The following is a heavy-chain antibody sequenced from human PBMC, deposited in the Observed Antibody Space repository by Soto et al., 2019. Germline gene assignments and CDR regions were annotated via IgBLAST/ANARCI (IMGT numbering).Heavy chain of an antibody. J-gene: IGHJ6*02. D-gene: IGHD5-18*01. CDR2: IYYSGST. Sequence: SETLSLTCTVSGGSISSYYWSWIRQPPGKGLEWIGYIYYSGSTNSNPSLKSRVTISVDTSKNQFSLKLSSVTAADTAVYYCARITVADTAMVEYYYYGMDVWGQGTTVTVSS. CDR3: ARITVADTAMVEYYYYGMDV. V-gene: IGHV4-59*01. CDR1: GGSISSYY.